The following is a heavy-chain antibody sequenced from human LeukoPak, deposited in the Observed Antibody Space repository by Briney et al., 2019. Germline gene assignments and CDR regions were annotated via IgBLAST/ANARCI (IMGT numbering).Heavy chain of an antibody. J-gene: IGHJ3*02. D-gene: IGHD3-10*01. CDR2: ISSSSSTI. V-gene: IGHV3-48*01. CDR1: GFTFSSYS. CDR3: ARSEPLYYYGSGSPGAFDI. Sequence: GGSLRLSCAASGFTFSSYSMNWVRQAPGKGLEWVSYISSSSSTIYYADSVKGRFTISRDNAKNSLYLQMNSLRAEDTAVYYCARSEPLYYYGSGSPGAFDIWGQGTMVTVSS.